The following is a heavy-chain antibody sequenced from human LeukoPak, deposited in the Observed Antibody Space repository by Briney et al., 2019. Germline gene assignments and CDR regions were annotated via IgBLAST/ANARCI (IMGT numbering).Heavy chain of an antibody. Sequence: GGSLRLSCAASGFTFSTYAMTWVRQAPGKGLEWVSAISGSGSSTYYADSVKGRFTISRDNSKNTLYLQMNSLRAEDSAVYYCAPPSQQQLVVGDYFDYWGQGTLVTVSS. D-gene: IGHD6-13*01. J-gene: IGHJ4*02. CDR3: APPSQQQLVVGDYFDY. CDR1: GFTFSTYA. V-gene: IGHV3-23*01. CDR2: ISGSGSST.